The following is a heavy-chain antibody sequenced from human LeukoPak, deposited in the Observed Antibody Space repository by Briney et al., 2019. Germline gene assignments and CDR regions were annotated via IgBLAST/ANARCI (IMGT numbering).Heavy chain of an antibody. CDR1: GSTFSSYS. D-gene: IGHD6-6*01. CDR3: ASRGQYSSSPFDY. CDR2: ISSSSSYI. Sequence: AGGSLRLSCAASGSTFSSYSMNWVRQAPGKGLEWVSSISSSSSYIYYADSVKGRFTISRDNAKNSLYLQMNSLRAEDTAVYYCASRGQYSSSPFDYWGQGTLVTVSS. J-gene: IGHJ4*02. V-gene: IGHV3-21*01.